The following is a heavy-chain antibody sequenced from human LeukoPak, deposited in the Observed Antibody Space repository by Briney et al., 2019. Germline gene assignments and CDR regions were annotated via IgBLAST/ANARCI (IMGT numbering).Heavy chain of an antibody. Sequence: GTSLRLSCAASGFTFSNYAMSWVRQAPGKGLEWVSAITGIEGTTYYADSVKGRFTISRDNSKNTLYLQMNSLRSEDTGVYYCAQCGEQDILTDNYVSEYSGPRTLVTASS. CDR2: ITGIEGTT. V-gene: IGHV3-23*01. J-gene: IGHJ4*02. CDR3: AQCGEQDILTDNYVSEY. D-gene: IGHD3-9*01. CDR1: GFTFSNYA.